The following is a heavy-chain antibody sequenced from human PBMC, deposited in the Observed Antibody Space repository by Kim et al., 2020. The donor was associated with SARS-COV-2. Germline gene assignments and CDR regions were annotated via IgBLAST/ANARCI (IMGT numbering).Heavy chain of an antibody. V-gene: IGHV3-30*18. CDR2: ISYDGSNK. J-gene: IGHJ6*02. D-gene: IGHD6-13*01. CDR3: AKVRNTAAAGQDTYYYYGMDV. Sequence: GGSLRLSCAASGFTFSSYGMHWVRQAPGKGLEWVAVISYDGSNKYYADSVKGRFTISRDNSKNTLYLQMNSLRAEDTAVYYCAKVRNTAAAGQDTYYYYGMDVWGQGTTVTVSS. CDR1: GFTFSSYG.